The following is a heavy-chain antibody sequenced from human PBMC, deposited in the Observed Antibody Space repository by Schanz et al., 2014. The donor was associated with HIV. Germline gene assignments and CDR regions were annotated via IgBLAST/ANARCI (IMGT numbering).Heavy chain of an antibody. J-gene: IGHJ4*02. CDR2: ISGSGGSK. Sequence: VQLVESGGGVVQPGGSLRLSCVASGFTFSSYAMSWVRQAPGKGLEWVSAISGSGGSKYYADSVKGRFTISRDNSNNTVYLQMNSLRAEDTAVYYCAKDTFELRNSGFFDWWGQGTLITVSS. CDR3: AKDTFELRNSGFFDW. D-gene: IGHD2-15*01. CDR1: GFTFSSYA. V-gene: IGHV3-23*04.